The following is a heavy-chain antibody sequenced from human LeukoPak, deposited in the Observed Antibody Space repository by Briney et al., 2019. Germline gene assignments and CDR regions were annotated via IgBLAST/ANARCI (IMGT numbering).Heavy chain of an antibody. CDR2: ISAYNGNT. D-gene: IGHD4-17*01. J-gene: IGHJ4*02. CDR3: ARGQTGSDYGDPDPLGY. CDR1: GYSFTSYG. V-gene: IGHV1-18*01. Sequence: ASVKVSCEASGYSFTSYGLSWVRQAPGQGLEWMGRISAYNGNTNYAQKLQGRVTMTTDASTTTAYLELRSLRSDDTAVYYCARGQTGSDYGDPDPLGYWGQGTLVTVSS.